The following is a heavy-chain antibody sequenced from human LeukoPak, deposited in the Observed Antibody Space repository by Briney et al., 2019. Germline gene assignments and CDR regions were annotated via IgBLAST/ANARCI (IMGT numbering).Heavy chain of an antibody. CDR1: GFTFSSYW. CDR3: TRNSGWYRLDY. V-gene: IGHV3-7*01. D-gene: IGHD6-19*01. J-gene: IGHJ4*02. Sequence: GGSLRLSCAASGFTFSSYWTSWFRQAPGKGLEWVANIKQDGSETGYADSVKGRFTISRDNAKNPLDLQMNSLRVDDTAVYYCTRNSGWYRLDYWGQGTLVTVPS. CDR2: IKQDGSET.